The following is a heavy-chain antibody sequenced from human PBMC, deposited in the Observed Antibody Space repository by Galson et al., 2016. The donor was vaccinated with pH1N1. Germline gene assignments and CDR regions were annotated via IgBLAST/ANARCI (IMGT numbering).Heavy chain of an antibody. V-gene: IGHV1-8*03. CDR2: VRPNSGDT. Sequence: SVKVSCKASGYTFTNYDFNWVRQATGQGLEWMGWVRPNSGDTGFAQKFQGRVTITRNTSISTAYMEVSSLRSEDTAVYYCATGHPRWGYRGWYWGQGTLVTVSS. CDR3: ATGHPRWGYRGWY. J-gene: IGHJ4*02. D-gene: IGHD3-16*02. CDR1: GYTFTNYD.